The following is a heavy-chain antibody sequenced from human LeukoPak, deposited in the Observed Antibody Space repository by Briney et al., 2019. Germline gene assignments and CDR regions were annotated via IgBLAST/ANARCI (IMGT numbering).Heavy chain of an antibody. CDR1: GGSINNYY. CDR2: IYYTGST. V-gene: IGHV4-59*08. J-gene: IGHJ6*03. D-gene: IGHD3-10*01. CDR3: ARAEGEYYYGSGSSIYYYYYYMDV. Sequence: PSETLSLTCTVSGGSINNYYGTWIRQPPGKGLERIGYIYYTGSTNYNPSLKSRVTMSVDTSKNQFSLKLSSVTAADTAVCYCARAEGEYYYGSGSSIYYYYYYMDVWGKGTTVTVSS.